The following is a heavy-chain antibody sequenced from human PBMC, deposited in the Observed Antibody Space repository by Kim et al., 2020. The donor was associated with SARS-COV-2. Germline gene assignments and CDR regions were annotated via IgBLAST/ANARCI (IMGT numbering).Heavy chain of an antibody. CDR1: GGTFSSYA. Sequence: SVKVSCKASGGTFSSYAISWVRQAPGQGLEWMGGIIPIFGTANYAQKFQGRVTITADESTSTAYMELSSLRSEDTAVYYCARGYSGYDWGPFDYWGQGTLVTVSS. D-gene: IGHD5-12*01. V-gene: IGHV1-69*13. J-gene: IGHJ4*02. CDR3: ARGYSGYDWGPFDY. CDR2: IIPIFGTA.